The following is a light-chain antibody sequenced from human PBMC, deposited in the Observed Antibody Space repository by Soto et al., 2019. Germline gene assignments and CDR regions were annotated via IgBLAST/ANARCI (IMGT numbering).Light chain of an antibody. CDR2: DAS. V-gene: IGKV3-11*01. CDR1: QSVSSY. J-gene: IGKJ4*01. Sequence: EVVLTQSPATLSLSPGERATLSCRASQSVSSYLAWYQQKPGQAPRLLIYDASNRATGIPARFSASGSGKDFTLTISSLDPEDFAVYYCQQRSNWLTFGGGTKVEIK. CDR3: QQRSNWLT.